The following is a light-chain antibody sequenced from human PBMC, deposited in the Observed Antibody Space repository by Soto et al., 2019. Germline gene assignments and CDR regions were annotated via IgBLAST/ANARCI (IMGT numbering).Light chain of an antibody. J-gene: IGKJ1*01. Sequence: DIQMTQSPSSLSASVGDTVTITCRASQGIIDYLAWYQQRPGKVPKLLIYAASTLQTGVPSRFSGSGAGTDFTLTISSLQPEDVGTYYCQKYGTAPQTFGQGTRVEIK. V-gene: IGKV1-27*01. CDR2: AAS. CDR1: QGIIDY. CDR3: QKYGTAPQT.